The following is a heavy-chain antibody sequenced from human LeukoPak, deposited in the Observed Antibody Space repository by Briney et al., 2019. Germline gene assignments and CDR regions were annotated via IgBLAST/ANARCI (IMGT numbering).Heavy chain of an antibody. J-gene: IGHJ4*02. CDR3: TVATDTISGTIEAFDY. D-gene: IGHD1-20*01. V-gene: IGHV1-69-2*01. Sequence: GASVKVSCKASGYTFNEFYIQWVQQAPGKGLEWMGHLDPNNGETIHTEKFQGRITMTADTSTDTAYMELSGLKSEDTAVYYCTVATDTISGTIEAFDYWGQGSLVTVSS. CDR2: LDPNNGET. CDR1: GYTFNEFY.